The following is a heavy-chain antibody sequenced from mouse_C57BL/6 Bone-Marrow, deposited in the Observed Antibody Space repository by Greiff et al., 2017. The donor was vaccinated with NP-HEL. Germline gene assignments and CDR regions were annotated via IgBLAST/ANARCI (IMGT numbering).Heavy chain of an antibody. CDR1: GFTFSSYG. D-gene: IGHD4-1*01. V-gene: IGHV5-6*01. CDR2: ISSGGSYT. J-gene: IGHJ3*01. CDR3: ARQTGTY. Sequence: EVKLVESEGDLVKPGGSLKLSCAASGFTFSSYGMSWVRQTPDKRLEWVATISSGGSYTYYPDSVKGRFTISRDNAKNTLYLQMSSLKSEDTAMYYCARQTGTYWGQGTLVTVSA.